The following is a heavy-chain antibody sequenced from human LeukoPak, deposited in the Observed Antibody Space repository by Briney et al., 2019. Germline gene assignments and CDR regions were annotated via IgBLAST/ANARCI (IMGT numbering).Heavy chain of an antibody. CDR2: VSAYNGNT. D-gene: IGHD3-3*01. J-gene: IGHJ4*02. Sequence: RASVKVSCKASGYTFATYGISWVRQAPGQGLEWMGWVSAYNGNTNSAQKLQGRVTMTTDTSTSTAYMELRSLRSDDTAVYYCARATPGFWSGYYLDYWGQGTLVTVSS. CDR1: GYTFATYG. V-gene: IGHV1-18*01. CDR3: ARATPGFWSGYYLDY.